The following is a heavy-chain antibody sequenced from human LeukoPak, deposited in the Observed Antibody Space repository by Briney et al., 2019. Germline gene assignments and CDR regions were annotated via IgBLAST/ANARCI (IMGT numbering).Heavy chain of an antibody. CDR3: ARQSLYCSSTSCFSSGYYYYGMDV. Sequence: GGSLRLSCAASGFTVSSNYMSWVRQAPGKGLEWVSVIYSGGSTYYADSAKGRFTISRDNSKNTLYLQMNSLRAEDTAVYYCARQSLYCSSTSCFSSGYYYYGMDVWGQGITVTVS. V-gene: IGHV3-66*04. CDR2: IYSGGST. J-gene: IGHJ6*02. D-gene: IGHD2-2*01. CDR1: GFTVSSNY.